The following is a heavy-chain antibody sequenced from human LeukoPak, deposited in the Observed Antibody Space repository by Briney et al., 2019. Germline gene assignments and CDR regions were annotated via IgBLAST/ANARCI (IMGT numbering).Heavy chain of an antibody. CDR1: GGSISSSSYY. V-gene: IGHV4-39*07. Sequence: SETLSLTCTVSGGSISSSSYYWGWIRQPPGKGLEWIGSIYYSGSTYYNPSLKSRVTISVDTSKNQFSLKLSSVTAADTAVYCCAREVGVRGKYFIYYYYYMDVWGKGTTVTISS. J-gene: IGHJ6*03. D-gene: IGHD3-10*01. CDR2: IYYSGST. CDR3: AREVGVRGKYFIYYYYYMDV.